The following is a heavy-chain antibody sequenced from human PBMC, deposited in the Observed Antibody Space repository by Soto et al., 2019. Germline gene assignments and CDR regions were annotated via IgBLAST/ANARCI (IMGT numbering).Heavy chain of an antibody. CDR1: GFTFSSYG. V-gene: IGHV3-30*18. CDR2: ISYDGSNK. D-gene: IGHD1-26*01. CDR3: GKSGVVYDSGAGLDP. Sequence: GSLRLSCAASGFTFSSYGMHWVRQAPGKGLEWVAVISYDGSNKYYADSVKGRFTISRDNSKNTLYLQMNSLRAEDTAVYYCGKSGVVYDSGAGLDPGGKGTLVTVSS. J-gene: IGHJ5*02.